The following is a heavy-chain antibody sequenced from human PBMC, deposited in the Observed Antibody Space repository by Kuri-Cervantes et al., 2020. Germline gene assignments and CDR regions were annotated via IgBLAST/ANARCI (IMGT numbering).Heavy chain of an antibody. CDR1: GFTFGTHG. D-gene: IGHD6-19*01. Sequence: GESLKISCAASGFTFGTHGIHWVRQTPGKGLEWVALISYDGSNKYYADSVKGRSTISRDNSKNTLYLQMNSLRAEDTAVYYCAKEEVGSGWPYYYYYYGMDVWGQGTTVTVSS. CDR2: ISYDGSNK. J-gene: IGHJ6*02. V-gene: IGHV3-30*18. CDR3: AKEEVGSGWPYYYYYYGMDV.